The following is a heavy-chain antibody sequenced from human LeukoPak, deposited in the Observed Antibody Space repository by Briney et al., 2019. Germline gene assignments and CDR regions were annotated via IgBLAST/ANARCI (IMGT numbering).Heavy chain of an antibody. CDR1: GFAFRSYW. CDR3: ARPKGDY. V-gene: IGHV3-7*01. CDR2: IKQDGSEK. Sequence: GGSLRLSCAASGFAFRSYWMHWVRQAPGKGLEWVANIKQDGSEKNYVDSVKGRFTISRDNAKNSLYLEMNSLRVEDTAVYYCARPKGDYWGQGTLVTISS. J-gene: IGHJ4*02.